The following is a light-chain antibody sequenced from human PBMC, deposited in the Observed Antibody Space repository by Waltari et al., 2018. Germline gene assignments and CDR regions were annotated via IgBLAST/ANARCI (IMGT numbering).Light chain of an antibody. V-gene: IGLV1-36*01. CDR1: NSNIGNNA. CDR3: AVWDDSLNGVV. CDR2: YDD. Sequence: QSVVTQPPSVSEAPRQRVTISCSGSNSNIGNNALNWYQQHPGRAPKLLIYYDDLMPSGVSDRFSGSKSGTSASLAISGLQSEDEADYFCAVWDDSLNGVVFGGGTKLNVL. J-gene: IGLJ3*02.